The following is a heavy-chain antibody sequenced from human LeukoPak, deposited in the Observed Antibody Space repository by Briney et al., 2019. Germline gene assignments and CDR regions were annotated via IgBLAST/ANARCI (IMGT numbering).Heavy chain of an antibody. Sequence: ASVKVSCKASGYTFTNYYIYWVRQAPGQGLEWMGWISANDGNTDYPQKLQGRVTMTTDTSTSTAYMELRSLRSDDTAVYYCARESHVTREDYWGQGTLVTVSS. CDR3: ARESHVTREDY. CDR1: GYTFTNYY. J-gene: IGHJ4*02. D-gene: IGHD3-10*01. V-gene: IGHV1-18*04. CDR2: ISANDGNT.